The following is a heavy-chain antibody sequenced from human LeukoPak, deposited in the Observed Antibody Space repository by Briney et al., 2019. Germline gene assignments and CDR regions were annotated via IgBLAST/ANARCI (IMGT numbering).Heavy chain of an antibody. D-gene: IGHD3-16*01. Sequence: PGGSLRLSCAASGFTFSTYSMNWVRQAPGKGLEWVSSISSSSSYIYYAGSVKGRFTISRDNAKNSLYPQMNSLRAEDTAVYYCARGADYVWGSYYDWGQGTLVTVSS. J-gene: IGHJ4*02. CDR3: ARGADYVWGSYYD. V-gene: IGHV3-21*01. CDR2: ISSSSSYI. CDR1: GFTFSTYS.